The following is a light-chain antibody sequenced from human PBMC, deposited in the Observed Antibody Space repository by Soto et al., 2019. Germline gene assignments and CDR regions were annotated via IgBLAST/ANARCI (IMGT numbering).Light chain of an antibody. J-gene: IGLJ1*01. V-gene: IGLV1-40*01. Sequence: QSVLPQPPSVSGAPGQRVTISCTGSRSNIGAGYDVHWYQQLPGTAPKLLIYRNNNRPSGVPDRFSGSRSGTSASLAITGLQAEDEADYYCQSYDSTLYVFGPGTKVTVL. CDR3: QSYDSTLYV. CDR1: RSNIGAGYD. CDR2: RNN.